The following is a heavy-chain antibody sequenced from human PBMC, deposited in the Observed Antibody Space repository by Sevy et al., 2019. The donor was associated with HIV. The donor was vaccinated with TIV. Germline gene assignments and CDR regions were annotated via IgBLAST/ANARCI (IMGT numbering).Heavy chain of an antibody. V-gene: IGHV3-30*18. D-gene: IGHD3-3*01. CDR3: AKECYYYDGRSHDWFDP. CDR1: GFNFSPYA. J-gene: IGHJ5*02. Sequence: GGSLRLSCAASGFNFSPYAMHWVRQAPGKGLEWVAVISKDGRNDNYVDSVKGRFTVSRDNAKNAMYLQMNSLRLEDTAVYYCAKECYYYDGRSHDWFDPWGQGTLVTVSS. CDR2: ISKDGRND.